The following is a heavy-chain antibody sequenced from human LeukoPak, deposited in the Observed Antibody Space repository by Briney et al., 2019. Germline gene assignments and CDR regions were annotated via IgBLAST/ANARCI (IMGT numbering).Heavy chain of an antibody. J-gene: IGHJ5*02. CDR2: INTNTGNP. V-gene: IGHV7-4-1*02. D-gene: IGHD1-26*01. CDR1: GYTFTSYA. CDR3: ASTNIVGATDWFDP. Sequence: ASVKVSCKDSGYTFTSYAMNWVRQAPGQGLEWMGWINTNTGNPTYAQGFTGRFVFSLDTSVSTAYLQISSLKAEDTAVYYCASTNIVGATDWFDPWGQGTLVTVSS.